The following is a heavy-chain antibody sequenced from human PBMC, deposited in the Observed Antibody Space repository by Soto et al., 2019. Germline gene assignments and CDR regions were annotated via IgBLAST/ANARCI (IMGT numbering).Heavy chain of an antibody. Sequence: GGSLRLSFAAPGFTFSSYGMHWVRLAPGKGLEWVAVIWYDGSNKYYADSVKGRFTISRDNSKNTLYLQMNSLRAEDTAVYYCARALDYYYGMDVWGQGTTVTVSS. V-gene: IGHV3-33*01. CDR3: ARALDYYYGMDV. CDR1: GFTFSSYG. J-gene: IGHJ6*02. CDR2: IWYDGSNK.